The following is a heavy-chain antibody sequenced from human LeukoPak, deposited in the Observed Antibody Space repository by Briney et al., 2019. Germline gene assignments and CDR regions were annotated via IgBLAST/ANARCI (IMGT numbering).Heavy chain of an antibody. CDR3: AREGYCSGGSCYPGAFDI. CDR2: IIPIFGTA. D-gene: IGHD2-15*01. J-gene: IGHJ3*02. Sequence: SVKVSCKASGGTFSSYAISWVRQAPGQGLEWMGRIIPIFGTANYAQKFQGRVTITTDESTSTACMELSSLRSEDTAVYYCAREGYCSGGSCYPGAFDIWGQGTMVTVSS. CDR1: GGTFSSYA. V-gene: IGHV1-69*05.